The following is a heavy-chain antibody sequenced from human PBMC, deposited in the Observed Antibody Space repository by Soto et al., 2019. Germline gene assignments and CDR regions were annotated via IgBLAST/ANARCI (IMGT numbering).Heavy chain of an antibody. J-gene: IGHJ3*02. CDR3: ARGAPGNDAFDI. Sequence: QVQLVQSGAEVKKPGSSVNVSCKASGGTFSSYAISWVRQAPGHGLEWMGGNIPIFGTANYAQKFQGRVTITADESTSTAYMELSSLRSEDTAVYYCARGAPGNDAFDIWGQGTMVTFSS. D-gene: IGHD3-10*01. V-gene: IGHV1-69*01. CDR2: NIPIFGTA. CDR1: GGTFSSYA.